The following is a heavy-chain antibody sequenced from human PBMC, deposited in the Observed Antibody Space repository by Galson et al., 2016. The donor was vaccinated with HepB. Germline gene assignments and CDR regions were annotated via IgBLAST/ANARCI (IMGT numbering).Heavy chain of an antibody. CDR2: IWNDGSSK. CDR1: GSTFSSYG. D-gene: IGHD2-15*01. Sequence: SLRLSCAASGSTFSSYGMHWVRQAPGKGLEWVAVIWNDGSSKYYADSVKGRFTISRDNSKNTLYLQMNSLRAEDTAVYYCARGCGGSPGCYYTDFWGQGTLVTVSS. J-gene: IGHJ4*02. V-gene: IGHV3-33*01. CDR3: ARGCGGSPGCYYTDF.